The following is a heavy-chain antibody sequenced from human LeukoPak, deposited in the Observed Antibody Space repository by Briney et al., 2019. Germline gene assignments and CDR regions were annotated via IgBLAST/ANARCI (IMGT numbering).Heavy chain of an antibody. CDR2: INHSGST. CDR3: ARFTTYATVTTDWFDP. V-gene: IGHV4-34*01. J-gene: IGHJ5*02. Sequence: SETLSLTCAVYGGSFSGYYWSWIRQPPGKGLEWIGEINHSGSTNYNPSLKSRVTISVDTSKNQFSLKLSSVTAADTAVYYCARFTTYATVTTDWFDPWGQGTLVTVSS. CDR1: GGSFSGYY. D-gene: IGHD4-17*01.